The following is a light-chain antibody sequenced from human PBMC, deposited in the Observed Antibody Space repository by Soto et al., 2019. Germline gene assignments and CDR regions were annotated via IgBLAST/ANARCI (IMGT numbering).Light chain of an antibody. CDR3: CSYAGNNNYV. Sequence: QSALTQPPSAPGSPGQSVTISCTGTTSDVGGYKYVSWYQQHPGKAPKLMIYEVNKRPSGVPDRFSGSKSGNTASLTVSGLQAEDESDYYCCSYAGNNNYVFGTGTKLTVL. V-gene: IGLV2-8*01. CDR2: EVN. J-gene: IGLJ1*01. CDR1: TSDVGGYKY.